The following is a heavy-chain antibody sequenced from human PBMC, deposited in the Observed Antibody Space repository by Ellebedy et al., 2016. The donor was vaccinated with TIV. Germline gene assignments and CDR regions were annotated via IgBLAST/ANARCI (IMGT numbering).Heavy chain of an antibody. CDR3: ARDWGGDGYNTDAFDI. V-gene: IGHV1-58*01. Sequence: SVKVSXXASGFTFTSSAVQWVRQARGQRLEWIGWIVVGSGNTNYAQKFQGRVTMTRDTSTSTVYMELSSLRSEDTAVYYCARDWGGDGYNTDAFDIWGQGTMVTVSS. D-gene: IGHD5-24*01. CDR1: GFTFTSSA. CDR2: IVVGSGNT. J-gene: IGHJ3*02.